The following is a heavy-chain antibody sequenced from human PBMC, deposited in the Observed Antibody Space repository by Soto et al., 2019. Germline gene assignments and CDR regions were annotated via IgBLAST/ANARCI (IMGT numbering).Heavy chain of an antibody. CDR2: IYYSGST. D-gene: IGHD2-15*01. CDR1: GGSISSGDYY. J-gene: IGHJ3*02. Sequence: SETLSLTCTVSGGSISSGDYYWSWIRQPPGKGLEWIGYIYYSGSTYYNPSLKSRVTISVDTSKNQFSLKLSSVTAADTAVYYCARSERRYCSGGSCYPADAFDIWGQGTMVTVSS. V-gene: IGHV4-30-4*01. CDR3: ARSERRYCSGGSCYPADAFDI.